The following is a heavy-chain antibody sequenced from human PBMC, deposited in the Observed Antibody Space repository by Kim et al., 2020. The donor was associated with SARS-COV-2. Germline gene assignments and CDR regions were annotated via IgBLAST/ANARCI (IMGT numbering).Heavy chain of an antibody. J-gene: IGHJ4*02. D-gene: IGHD5-12*01. V-gene: IGHV1-18*01. CDR1: GYTFSTYG. Sequence: ASVKVSCKASGYTFSTYGISWVRRAPGQGLEWVGWISTDNGNTNYAQKFQGRVTMTTDTPTTTAYMELRSLRYDDTAVYYCARDTDRDGYTRGQHFDYWGQGTLVTVSS. CDR2: ISTDNGNT. CDR3: ARDTDRDGYTRGQHFDY.